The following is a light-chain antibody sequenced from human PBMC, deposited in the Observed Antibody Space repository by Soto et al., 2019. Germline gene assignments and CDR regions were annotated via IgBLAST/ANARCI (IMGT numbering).Light chain of an antibody. V-gene: IGKV1-39*01. CDR2: AAS. CDR1: QSISTY. J-gene: IGKJ1*01. Sequence: DIQMTQSPSSLSASVGETITITCRASQSISTYLNWYQQKPGKAPRLLIYAASTVQTGVPPRFSGSGSGTDFTLTISSLRLDDIATYFCQQSYSAPPWTFGQGTKVDIK. CDR3: QQSYSAPPWT.